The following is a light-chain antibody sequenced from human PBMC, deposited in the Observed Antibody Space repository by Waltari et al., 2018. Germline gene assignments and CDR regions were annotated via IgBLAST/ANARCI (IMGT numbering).Light chain of an antibody. J-gene: IGLJ3*02. Sequence: QSVLTQPPSASGSLGQSVTISCTATSSDVGRYNIVSWYQQHPGKAPKLMIYAVNARPSGVPDRFSGSKSVNTASLTVSGLQAEDEADYYCSSYAGGDIWVFGGGTKVTVL. V-gene: IGLV2-8*01. CDR2: AVN. CDR1: SSDVGRYNI. CDR3: SSYAGGDIWV.